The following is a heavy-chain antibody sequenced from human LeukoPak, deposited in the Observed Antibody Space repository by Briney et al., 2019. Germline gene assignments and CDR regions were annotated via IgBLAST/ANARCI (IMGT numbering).Heavy chain of an antibody. J-gene: IGHJ2*01. D-gene: IGHD5-18*01. CDR1: GFTFSSYS. Sequence: GGSLRLSXAASGFTFSSYSMNWVRQAPGKGLEWVSSISSSSSYIYYADSVKGRFTISRDNAKNSLYLQMNSLRAEDTAVYYCAKASGYSYAGYWYFDLWGRGTLVTVSS. CDR3: AKASGYSYAGYWYFDL. CDR2: ISSSSSYI. V-gene: IGHV3-21*01.